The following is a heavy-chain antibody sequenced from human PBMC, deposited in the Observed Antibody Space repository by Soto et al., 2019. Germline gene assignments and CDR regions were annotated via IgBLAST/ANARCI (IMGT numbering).Heavy chain of an antibody. V-gene: IGHV3-23*01. CDR3: AKNRGDYYDSSGYPFDP. CDR1: GFTFSSYA. Sequence: EVQLLESGGGLVQPGGSLRLSCAASGFTFSSYAMSWVRQAPGKGLEWVSAISGSGGSTYYADSVKGRFTISRDNSKNTLYLQMNSLRAEDTAVYYCAKNRGDYYDSSGYPFDPWGQGTLVTVSS. CDR2: ISGSGGST. J-gene: IGHJ5*02. D-gene: IGHD3-22*01.